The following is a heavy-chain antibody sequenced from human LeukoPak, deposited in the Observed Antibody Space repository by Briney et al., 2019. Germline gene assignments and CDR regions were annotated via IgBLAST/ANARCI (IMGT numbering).Heavy chain of an antibody. CDR1: GYTFTTYG. CDR2: ISTYNAIT. CDR3: ARDRGYVSASPCDY. D-gene: IGHD5-12*01. Sequence: ASVKVSCKAAGYTFTTYGISWVRQAPGRGLEWMGWISTYNAITNYAQKLQGRVTMTTDTSTSTSYMELRSLRSDDTAVYYCARDRGYVSASPCDYWGQGTLVTVSS. J-gene: IGHJ4*02. V-gene: IGHV1-18*01.